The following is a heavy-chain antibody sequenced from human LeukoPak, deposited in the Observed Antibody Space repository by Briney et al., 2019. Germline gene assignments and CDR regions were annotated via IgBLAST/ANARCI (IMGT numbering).Heavy chain of an antibody. Sequence: WILQPPGKGLEWVSGISWNSGSIGYADSVKGRFTISRDNSKNTLYLQMNSLRAEDTAVYYCARDDYDSSGYHALGYWGQGTLVTVSS. CDR3: ARDDYDSSGYHALGY. D-gene: IGHD3-22*01. CDR2: ISWNSGSI. J-gene: IGHJ4*02. V-gene: IGHV3-9*01.